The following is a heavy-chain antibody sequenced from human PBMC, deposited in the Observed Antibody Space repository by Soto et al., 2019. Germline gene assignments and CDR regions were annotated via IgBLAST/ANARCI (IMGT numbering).Heavy chain of an antibody. J-gene: IGHJ5*02. CDR1: GFTFNSYA. V-gene: IGHV3-23*01. CDR3: AKMAGLYWFDP. D-gene: IGHD6-19*01. CDR2: ISGSGAST. Sequence: EVQLLESGGGLVQPGGSLRLSCAASGFTFNSYAMTWVRQAPGKGLEWVSSISGSGASTYYADSVKGRFTISRDNSKNPLYLQMNSLRAEDTAIFYCAKMAGLYWFDPWGQGTLVTVSS.